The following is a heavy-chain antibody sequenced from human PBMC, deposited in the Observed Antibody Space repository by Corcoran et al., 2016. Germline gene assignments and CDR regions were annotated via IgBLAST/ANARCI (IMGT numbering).Heavy chain of an antibody. D-gene: IGHD2-2*01. CDR3: AREVVVVPAAQGHYYYYGMDV. CDR2: ISAYNGNT. V-gene: IGHV1-18*01. CDR1: GYTFTSYG. Sequence: QVQLVQSGAEVKKPGASVKVSCKASGYTFTSYGISWVRQAPGQGLEWMGWISAYNGNTNYAQKLQGRVTMTTDTSTSTAYMELRSLRSDDTPGYYWAREVVVVPAAQGHYYYYGMDVWGQGTTVTVSS. J-gene: IGHJ6*02.